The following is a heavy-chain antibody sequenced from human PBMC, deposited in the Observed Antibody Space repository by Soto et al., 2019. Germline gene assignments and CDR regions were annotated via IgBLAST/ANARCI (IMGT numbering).Heavy chain of an antibody. J-gene: IGHJ5*02. CDR2: IIPIFGTA. V-gene: IGHV1-69*01. CDR1: GGTFSSYA. D-gene: IGHD6-6*01. Sequence: VQLVQSGAEVKKPGSSVKVSCKASGGTFSSYAISWVRQAPGHGREWMGGIIPIFGTANYAQKFQGGVTITADESTSTAYRELSRLRSEDTAVYYCARDPFYAARPGDNWFDHWCQGTLVTVST. CDR3: ARDPFYAARPGDNWFDH.